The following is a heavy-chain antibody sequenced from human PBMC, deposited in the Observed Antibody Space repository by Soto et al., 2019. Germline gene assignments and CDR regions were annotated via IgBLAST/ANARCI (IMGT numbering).Heavy chain of an antibody. Sequence: GESLKMSCIASGYTFTNNWISWVRQKPGQGLEWMGRIDPSDSRTKYNPSFEGHVTISIDKSINTAFLQWSSLRASDTAVYFCARRRGYSYDFDYWGQGTLVTVSS. V-gene: IGHV5-10-1*01. CDR2: IDPSDSRT. J-gene: IGHJ4*02. CDR3: ARRRGYSYDFDY. D-gene: IGHD5-18*01. CDR1: GYTFTNNW.